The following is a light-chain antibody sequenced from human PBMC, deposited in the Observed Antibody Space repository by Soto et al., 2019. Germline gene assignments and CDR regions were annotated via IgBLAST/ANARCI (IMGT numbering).Light chain of an antibody. CDR1: SSNIGRNS. CDR2: SSN. V-gene: IGLV1-44*01. CDR3: AAWDDSLKGVV. Sequence: QSVLAQPPSASGTPGQRVTISCSGSSSNIGRNSVNWYQHLPGTAPKLLMCSSNQRPSGVPDRFSGSKSGTSASLAISGLQSEDEADYYCAAWDDSLKGVVFGGGTKLTVL. J-gene: IGLJ2*01.